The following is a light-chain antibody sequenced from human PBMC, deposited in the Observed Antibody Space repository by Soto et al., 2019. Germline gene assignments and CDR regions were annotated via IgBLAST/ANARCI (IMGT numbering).Light chain of an antibody. CDR1: SSNIGAGYD. CDR3: QSHDSSLSGLHVV. Sequence: QSVLTQPPSVSGAPGQRVTISCTGSSSNIGAGYDVHWYQQLPGTAPKLLIYGNSNRPSGVPDRFSGSKSGTSASLAITGLQAEDEADYYCQSHDSSLSGLHVVFGGGTKLTVL. CDR2: GNS. J-gene: IGLJ2*01. V-gene: IGLV1-40*01.